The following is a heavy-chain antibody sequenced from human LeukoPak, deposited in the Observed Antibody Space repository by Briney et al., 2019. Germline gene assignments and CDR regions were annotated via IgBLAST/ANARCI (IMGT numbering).Heavy chain of an antibody. CDR3: ARDQPLYYDSSGYGLRY. Sequence: GGSLRLSCAASGFTFSSYSMNWVRQAPGKGLEWVSYISSSSSTIYYADSVKGRFTISRDNSKNTLYLQMNSLRAEDTAVYYCARDQPLYYDSSGYGLRYWGQGTLVTVSS. D-gene: IGHD3-22*01. V-gene: IGHV3-48*01. CDR1: GFTFSSYS. CDR2: ISSSSSTI. J-gene: IGHJ4*02.